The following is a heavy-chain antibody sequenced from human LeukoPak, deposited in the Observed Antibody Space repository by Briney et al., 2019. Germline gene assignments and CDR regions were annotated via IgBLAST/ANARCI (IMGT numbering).Heavy chain of an antibody. CDR2: IYYSGST. CDR3: ARDRFGELYSAWFDP. CDR1: GGSISSYY. V-gene: IGHV4-59*01. Sequence: SETLSLTCTVSGGSISSYYWSWIRQPPGKGLEWIGYIYYSGSTNYNPSLKSRVTISVDTSKNQFSLKLSSVTAADTAVYYCARDRFGELYSAWFDPWGQGTLVTVSS. J-gene: IGHJ5*02. D-gene: IGHD3-10*01.